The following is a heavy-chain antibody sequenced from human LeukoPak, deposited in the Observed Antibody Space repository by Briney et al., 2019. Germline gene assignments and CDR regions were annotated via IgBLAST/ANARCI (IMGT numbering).Heavy chain of an antibody. CDR1: GYTFTSYT. J-gene: IGHJ5*02. Sequence: ASVKVSCKASGYTFTSYTMNWVRQAPGQGLEWMGWINTNTGNPTYAQGFTGRFVFSLDTSVSTAYLQISSLKPEDTAVYYCARDASYCSGVSCYSYWFGPWGQGTLVTVSS. CDR2: INTNTGNP. V-gene: IGHV7-4-1*02. CDR3: ARDASYCSGVSCYSYWFGP. D-gene: IGHD2-15*01.